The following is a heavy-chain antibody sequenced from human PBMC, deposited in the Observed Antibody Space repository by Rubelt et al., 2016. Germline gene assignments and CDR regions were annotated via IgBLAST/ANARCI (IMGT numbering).Heavy chain of an antibody. D-gene: IGHD1-26*01. CDR2: IDPSDSYT. Sequence: GAEVKKPGESLRISCKGSGYSFTSYWISWVRQMPGKGLEWMGRIDPSDSYTNYSPSFQGQVTISADKSISTAYLQWSSLKASDTAMYYCARRGYSGSRTTGGYYYGMDVWGQGTTVTVSS. CDR1: GYSFTSYW. J-gene: IGHJ6*02. CDR3: ARRGYSGSRTTGGYYYGMDV. V-gene: IGHV5-10-1*04.